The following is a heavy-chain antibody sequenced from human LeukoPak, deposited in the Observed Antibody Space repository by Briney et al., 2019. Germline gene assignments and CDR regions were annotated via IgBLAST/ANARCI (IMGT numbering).Heavy chain of an antibody. Sequence: GASVKVSCKASGYTFTDYYIHWVRQAPGQGLEWMGWINANNGVTNYAQKFRGWVTVTRDTSINTAYMELSRLGADDTAVYCCARDEGSELLLNWGQGALVTVSS. V-gene: IGHV1-2*04. CDR2: INANNGVT. D-gene: IGHD2-15*01. CDR3: ARDEGSELLLN. CDR1: GYTFTDYY. J-gene: IGHJ4*02.